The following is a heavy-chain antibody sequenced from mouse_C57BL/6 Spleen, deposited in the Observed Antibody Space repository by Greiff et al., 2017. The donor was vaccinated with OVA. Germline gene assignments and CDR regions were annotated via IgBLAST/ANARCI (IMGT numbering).Heavy chain of an antibody. V-gene: IGHV1-55*01. CDR1: GYTFTSYW. CDR3: ARVGWSFDY. J-gene: IGHJ2*01. CDR2: INPGSGST. Sequence: QVQLQQPGAELVKPGASVKLSCKASGYTFTSYWMPWVKQRPGQGLEWIGDINPGSGSTNYNEKFKSKATLTVDKSSSTAYMQLSSLTSEDSAVYYCARVGWSFDYWGQGTTLTVSS.